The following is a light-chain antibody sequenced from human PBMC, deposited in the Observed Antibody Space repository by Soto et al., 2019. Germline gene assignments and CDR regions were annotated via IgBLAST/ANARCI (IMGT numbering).Light chain of an antibody. V-gene: IGLV2-14*01. CDR3: SSYTSRNTVV. CDR1: SSDIDGYDY. CDR2: DVT. Sequence: QSALTQPASVSGSPEQSITMSCTGASSDIDGYDYVSWYQHHPGEAPKLLIYDVTNRPSGVSNRFSASKSGNTASLTISGLQAEDEADYYCSSYTSRNTVVFGGGTKLTVL. J-gene: IGLJ2*01.